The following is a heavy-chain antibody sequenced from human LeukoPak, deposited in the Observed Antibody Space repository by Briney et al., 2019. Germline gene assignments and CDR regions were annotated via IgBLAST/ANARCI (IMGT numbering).Heavy chain of an antibody. CDR3: AKAPTLYCGGDCFADY. J-gene: IGHJ4*02. D-gene: IGHD2-21*02. V-gene: IGHV3-23*01. CDR2: ISGSGGST. Sequence: GGSLRLSCAASGFTFNYAWMSWVRQAPGKGLEWVSGISGSGGSTYYADSVKGRFTISRDNPKNTLYLQMNSLRAEDTAVYYCAKAPTLYCGGDCFADYWGQGTLVTVSS. CDR1: GFTFNYAW.